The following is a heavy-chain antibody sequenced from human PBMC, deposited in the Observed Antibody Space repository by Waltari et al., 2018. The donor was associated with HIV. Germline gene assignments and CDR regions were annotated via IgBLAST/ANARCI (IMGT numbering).Heavy chain of an antibody. CDR3: AREVVPYYFDY. Sequence: QVQLVESGGGGLQPGRSLRLSCAASAFTFRSFAVHWVRQAPGKGLEWVAVIAYVGSNKYYADSVRGRFTISRDNSKNPLYLQMNSLRAEDTAVYYCAREVVPYYFDYWGQGTLVTVSS. D-gene: IGHD2-15*01. CDR2: IAYVGSNK. V-gene: IGHV3-30*01. CDR1: AFTFRSFA. J-gene: IGHJ4*02.